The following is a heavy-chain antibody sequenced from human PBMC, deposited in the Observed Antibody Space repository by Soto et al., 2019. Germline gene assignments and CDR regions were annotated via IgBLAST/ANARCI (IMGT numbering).Heavy chain of an antibody. CDR3: ARFAAAGRRETPGDY. D-gene: IGHD6-13*01. V-gene: IGHV3-30*03. CDR1: GFTFSSYG. J-gene: IGHJ4*02. CDR2: ISYDGSNK. Sequence: QVQLVESGGGVVQPGRSLRLSCAASGFTFSSYGIHWVRQAPGKGLEWVAVISYDGSNKYYADSVKGRFTISRDNSKNTLYLQMNSLRAEDTAVYYCARFAAAGRRETPGDYWGQGTLVTVSS.